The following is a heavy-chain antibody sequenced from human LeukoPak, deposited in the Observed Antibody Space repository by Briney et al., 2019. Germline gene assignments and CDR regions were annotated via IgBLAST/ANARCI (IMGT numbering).Heavy chain of an antibody. J-gene: IGHJ4*02. CDR2: IYSGGST. D-gene: IGHD3-22*01. CDR1: GFTVSSNY. Sequence: GGSLRLSCAASGFTVSSNYMSWVRQAPGKGLEWVSVIYSGGSTYYADSVKGRFTISRDNSKNTLYLQMNSLRAEDTAVYYCAREWGYYDSSGYYYDFDYWGQGTLVTVSS. V-gene: IGHV3-66*01. CDR3: AREWGYYDSSGYYYDFDY.